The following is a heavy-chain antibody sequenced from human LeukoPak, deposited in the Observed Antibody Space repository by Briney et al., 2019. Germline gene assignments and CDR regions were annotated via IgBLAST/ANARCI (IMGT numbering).Heavy chain of an antibody. CDR2: INHSGST. Sequence: SETLSLTCAVYGGSFSGYYWSWIRQPPGKGLEWIGEINHSGSTNYNPSLKSRVTISVDTSKNQFSLKLSSMTAADTAVYYCARVTSGYYYYGPYFDYWGQGTLVTVSS. J-gene: IGHJ4*02. V-gene: IGHV4-34*01. CDR1: GGSFSGYY. D-gene: IGHD3-22*01. CDR3: ARVTSGYYYYGPYFDY.